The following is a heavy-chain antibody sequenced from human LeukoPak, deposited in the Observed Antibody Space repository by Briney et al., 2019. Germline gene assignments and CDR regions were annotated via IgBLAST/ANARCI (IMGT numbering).Heavy chain of an antibody. CDR3: ARQYISGQWYFDY. CDR1: EFSVGSNY. CDR2: IYSGGST. D-gene: IGHD5-18*01. J-gene: IGHJ4*02. V-gene: IGHV3-66*04. Sequence: GGSLRLSCAASEFSVGSNYMTWVRQAPGKGLEWVSLIYSGGSTYYADSVKGRFTISRDNSKNTLYLQMNSLIPEDTAVYYCARQYISGQWYFDYWGQGTLVTVSS.